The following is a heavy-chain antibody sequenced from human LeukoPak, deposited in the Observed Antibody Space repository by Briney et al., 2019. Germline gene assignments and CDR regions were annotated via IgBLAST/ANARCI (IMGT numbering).Heavy chain of an antibody. J-gene: IGHJ6*03. Sequence: GASVKVSCKASGYTFTSYYMHWVRQAPGQGLEWMGIINPSGGSTSHAQKFQGRVTMTRDMSTSTVYMELSSLRSEDTAVYYCARVSSSWYGGYYYYYMDVWGKGTTVTVSS. CDR2: INPSGGST. CDR3: ARVSSSWYGGYYYYYMDV. V-gene: IGHV1-46*01. D-gene: IGHD6-13*01. CDR1: GYTFTSYY.